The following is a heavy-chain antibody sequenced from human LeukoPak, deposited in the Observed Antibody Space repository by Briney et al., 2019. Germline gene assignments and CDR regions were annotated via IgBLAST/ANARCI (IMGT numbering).Heavy chain of an antibody. CDR2: ISAYNGNT. V-gene: IGHV1-18*01. Sequence: EASVKVSCKASGYTFTSYGISWVRQAPGQGLEWMGWISAYNGNTNYAQELQGRVTMTTDTSTSTAYMELRSLRSDDTAVYYCARGGRVYCSSTSCYTDWFDPWGQGTLVTVSS. CDR3: ARGGRVYCSSTSCYTDWFDP. D-gene: IGHD2-2*02. CDR1: GYTFTSYG. J-gene: IGHJ5*02.